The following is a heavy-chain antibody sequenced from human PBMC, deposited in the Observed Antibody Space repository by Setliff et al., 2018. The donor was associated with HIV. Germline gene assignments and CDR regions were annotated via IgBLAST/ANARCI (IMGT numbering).Heavy chain of an antibody. CDR1: GGSISTDTYY. D-gene: IGHD3-22*01. V-gene: IGHV4-39*01. CDR3: ASLNYYDSSGYYPH. J-gene: IGHJ4*02. Sequence: SLTCTVSGGSISTDTYYWAWIRQPPGKGLEWIGSIYHRGNTYHNPSLKSRVTVSVDTSKNQFSLKLSSVTAADTAVYYCASLNYYDSSGYYPHWGQGTLVTVSS. CDR2: IYHRGNT.